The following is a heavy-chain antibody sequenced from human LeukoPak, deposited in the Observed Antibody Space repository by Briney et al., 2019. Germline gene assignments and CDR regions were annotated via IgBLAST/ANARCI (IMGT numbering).Heavy chain of an antibody. CDR1: GFTFSSYW. Sequence: GGSLRLSCAASGFTFSSYWMSWVRQAPGKGLEWVANIKQDGSEKYYVDSVKGRVTISRDNAKNSLYLQMNSLRAEDTAVYYCARDHVSLVRGVIDYYYYYGMDVWGQGTTVTVSS. D-gene: IGHD3-10*01. CDR2: IKQDGSEK. J-gene: IGHJ6*02. CDR3: ARDHVSLVRGVIDYYYYYGMDV. V-gene: IGHV3-7*01.